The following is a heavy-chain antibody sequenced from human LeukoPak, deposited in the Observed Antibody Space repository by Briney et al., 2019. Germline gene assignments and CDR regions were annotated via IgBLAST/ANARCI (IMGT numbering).Heavy chain of an antibody. CDR1: GGSISSYY. V-gene: IGHV4-59*12. Sequence: PSETLSLTCTVSGGSISSYYWSWIRQPPGKGLEWIWYIYYSGSTNYNPSLKSRVTISVDTSKNQFSLKLSSVTAADTAVYYCARDSGSYPPYYYYGMDVWGQGTTVTVSS. CDR2: IYYSGST. D-gene: IGHD1-26*01. CDR3: ARDSGSYPPYYYYGMDV. J-gene: IGHJ6*02.